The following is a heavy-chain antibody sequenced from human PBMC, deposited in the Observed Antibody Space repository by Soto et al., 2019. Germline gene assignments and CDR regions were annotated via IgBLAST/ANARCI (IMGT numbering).Heavy chain of an antibody. D-gene: IGHD4-4*01. CDR3: ARRVTRPERFDY. V-gene: IGHV4-59*08. J-gene: IGHJ4*02. Sequence: SETLSLTCTVSGGSISSYYWSWIRQPPGKGLEWIGNIYYNANTNYNPSLQSRVTISVDTSKNQFSLKLTSATAADTAVYYCARRVTRPERFDYWGQGALVTVSS. CDR2: IYYNANT. CDR1: GGSISSYY.